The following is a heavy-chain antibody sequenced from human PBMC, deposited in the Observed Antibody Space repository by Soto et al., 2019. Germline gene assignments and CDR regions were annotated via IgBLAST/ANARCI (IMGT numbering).Heavy chain of an antibody. Sequence: QVQLVESGGGVVQPGRSLRLSCAASGFTFSSYAMHWVRQAPGKGLEWVALISYDGSNKYYADPVKGRFTISRDNSKNTLYLQMNSLRAEDTAVYYCAGEWLRHGRNWFDPWGQGTLFTVSS. CDR1: GFTFSSYA. J-gene: IGHJ5*02. D-gene: IGHD5-12*01. V-gene: IGHV3-30-3*01. CDR3: AGEWLRHGRNWFDP. CDR2: ISYDGSNK.